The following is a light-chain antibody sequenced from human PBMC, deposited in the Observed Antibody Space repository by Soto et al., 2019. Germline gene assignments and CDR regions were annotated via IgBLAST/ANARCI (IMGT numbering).Light chain of an antibody. CDR2: RVS. CDR1: QSLVNSDGNTY. CDR3: MQGSYWPPWT. J-gene: IGKJ1*01. Sequence: DVVMTQSPLSLPVTLGQPASISCRSSQSLVNSDGNTYLNWFQQRPGQSPRRLIYRVSNRDSGVPDRFSGSGSGSDFTLKISRVEAVDVGVYYCMQGSYWPPWTFGQGTKVEIK. V-gene: IGKV2-30*01.